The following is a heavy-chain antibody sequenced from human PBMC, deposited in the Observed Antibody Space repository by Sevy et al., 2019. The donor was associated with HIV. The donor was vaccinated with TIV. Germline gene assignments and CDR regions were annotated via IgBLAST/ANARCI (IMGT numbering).Heavy chain of an antibody. CDR3: ARYLIFGVVSPNNYYYYGMDV. CDR2: INPNSGGT. Sequence: ASVKVSCKASGYTFTGYYMHWVRQAPGQGLEWMGRINPNSGGTNYAQKFQGRVTMTSDTSISTAYMELSRLRSDDTAVYYCARYLIFGVVSPNNYYYYGMDVWGQGTTVTV. J-gene: IGHJ6*02. D-gene: IGHD3-3*01. CDR1: GYTFTGYY. V-gene: IGHV1-2*06.